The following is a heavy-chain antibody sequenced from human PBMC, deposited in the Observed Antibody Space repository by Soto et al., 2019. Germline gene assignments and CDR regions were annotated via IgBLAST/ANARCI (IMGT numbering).Heavy chain of an antibody. D-gene: IGHD2-2*01. CDR3: ARSQGSSTSLAVYYYYYYGMDV. Sequence: QVQLVQSGAEVKKPGSSVKVSCKASGGTFSSYAISWVRQAPGQGLEWMGRIIPISDTTNYAQKFQGRVTITAYESTSTAYMSLSRLRSEDTAVYYCARSQGSSTSLAVYYYYYYGMDVWGHGTTVTVSS. CDR2: IIPISDTT. CDR1: GGTFSSYA. J-gene: IGHJ6*02. V-gene: IGHV1-69*01.